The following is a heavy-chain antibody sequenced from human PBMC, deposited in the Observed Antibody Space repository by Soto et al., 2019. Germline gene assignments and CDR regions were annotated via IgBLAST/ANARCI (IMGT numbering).Heavy chain of an antibody. CDR3: ARERHGAFEYYLDY. J-gene: IGHJ4*02. V-gene: IGHV4-31*03. Sequence: QVQLQESGPGLVKPSQTLSLTCTVSGGSISSGGYYWSWLRQHPGKGLEWIGDIYYSGSTYYNPSLKSRVTISVDTSKNHFSLKLSSVAAADSAVYYCARERHGAFEYYLDYWGQGTLFTVSS. CDR2: IYYSGST. D-gene: IGHD3-16*01. CDR1: GGSISSGGYY.